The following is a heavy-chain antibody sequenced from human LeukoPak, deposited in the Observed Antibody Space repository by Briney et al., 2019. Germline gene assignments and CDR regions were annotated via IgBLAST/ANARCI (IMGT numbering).Heavy chain of an antibody. CDR2: IKQDGSED. D-gene: IGHD2-2*03. J-gene: IGHJ4*02. CDR3: ARDNWMSRDY. V-gene: IGHV3-7*01. Sequence: GSLRLSCTTSGFTFTTYWMSWVRQAPGKGLEWVANIKQDGSEDYYVDSVKGRFTISRDNAKNSLFLQMSSLRVEDTAVYYCARDNWMSRDYWGQGTLVTVSS. CDR1: GFTFTTYW.